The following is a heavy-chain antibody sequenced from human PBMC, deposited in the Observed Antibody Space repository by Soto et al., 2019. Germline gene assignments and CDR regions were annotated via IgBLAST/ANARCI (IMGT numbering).Heavy chain of an antibody. CDR2: IRYDGSNK. J-gene: IGHJ6*02. V-gene: IGHV3-30*02. CDR1: GFTFSSYG. D-gene: IGHD3-10*01. CDR3: ARDRTFYGSGSKGMDF. Sequence: XGSLGLSCVTSGFTFSSYGMHWVRQAPGKGLEWLAIIRYDGSNKYYGDSVKGRFTISRDNSNNTLYLEMNNLRAEDTAVYYCARDRTFYGSGSKGMDFWGQGTTVTVSS.